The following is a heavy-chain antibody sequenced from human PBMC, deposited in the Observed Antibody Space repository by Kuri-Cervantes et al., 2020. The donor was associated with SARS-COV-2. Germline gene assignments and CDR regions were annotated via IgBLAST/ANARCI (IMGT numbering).Heavy chain of an antibody. CDR2: INSDGSST. J-gene: IGHJ4*02. Sequence: GGSLRLSCAASGFTFSSYWMHWVRQGPGKGLVWVSRINSDGSSTSYADSVKGRFTISRDNAKSTLFLQMNSLRAEDTAVYFCTPLLAPLDYWGQGTMVTVSS. CDR3: TPLLAPLDY. D-gene: IGHD2-15*01. V-gene: IGHV3-74*01. CDR1: GFTFSSYW.